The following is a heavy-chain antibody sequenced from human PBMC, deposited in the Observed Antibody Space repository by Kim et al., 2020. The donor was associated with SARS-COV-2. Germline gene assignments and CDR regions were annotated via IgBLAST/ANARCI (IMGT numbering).Heavy chain of an antibody. D-gene: IGHD3-22*01. CDR3: ARLRYDSSGYYDAFDI. Sequence: SLKSRVTISVDTSKNQFSLKLSSVAAADTAVYYCARLRYDSSGYYDAFDIWGQGTMVTVSS. J-gene: IGHJ3*02. V-gene: IGHV4-59*08.